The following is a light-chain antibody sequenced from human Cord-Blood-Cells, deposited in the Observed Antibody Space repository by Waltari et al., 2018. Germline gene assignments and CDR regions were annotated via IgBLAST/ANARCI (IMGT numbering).Light chain of an antibody. CDR3: MQALQTPLT. CDR1: QSPLHSNGYNY. Sequence: DIVMTQSRLSLPVTPGEPVSISCSSRQSPLHSNGYNYFDWYLQKPGQSPQLLIYLGSNRASGVPDRFSGSGSGTDFTLKISRVEAEDVGVYYCMQALQTPLTFGGGTKVEIK. CDR2: LGS. V-gene: IGKV2-28*01. J-gene: IGKJ4*01.